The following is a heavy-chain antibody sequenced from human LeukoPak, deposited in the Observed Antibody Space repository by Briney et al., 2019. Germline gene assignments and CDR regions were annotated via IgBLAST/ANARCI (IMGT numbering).Heavy chain of an antibody. V-gene: IGHV3-49*04. J-gene: IGHJ4*02. CDR2: IRSKAYGGTT. CDR1: GFTFSDYA. D-gene: IGHD4-17*01. CDR3: TRVLNGDYGTFDY. Sequence: GGSLRLSCTASGFTFSDYAMSWVRQAPGKGLEWVGFIRSKAYGGTTEYAASVKGRFTSSRDDSKSIAYLQMNSLKTEDTAVYYCTRVLNGDYGTFDYWGQGTLVTVSS.